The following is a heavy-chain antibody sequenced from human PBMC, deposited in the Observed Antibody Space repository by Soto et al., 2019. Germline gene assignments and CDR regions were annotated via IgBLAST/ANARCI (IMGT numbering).Heavy chain of an antibody. CDR2: ISYDGGNK. J-gene: IGHJ6*02. CDR1: GFTFSSYG. Sequence: GGSLRLSCAASGFTFSSYGMHWVRQAPGKGLEWVTLISYDGGNKYYADSVKGRFSISRDNSRNTLYLQMNSLRPKDAAVYYCVKSLGFCSSSSCSRDYYYYYGMDVWGQGTTVTVSS. CDR3: VKSLGFCSSSSCSRDYYYYYGMDV. D-gene: IGHD2-2*01. V-gene: IGHV3-30*18.